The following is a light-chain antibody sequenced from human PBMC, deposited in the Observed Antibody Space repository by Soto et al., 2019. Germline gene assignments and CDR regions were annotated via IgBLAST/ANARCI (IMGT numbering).Light chain of an antibody. CDR1: QSVSGKY. V-gene: IGKV3-20*01. J-gene: IGKJ2*01. CDR3: QQYGTSPFT. Sequence: DIVLTQSPGTLSLSPGEKVTLSCRASQSVSGKYLAWYQQKPGQAPRLLIYGAFIRATGIPDRFSGSGSGTDFTLTISRLEPEDFAVYYCQQYGTSPFTFGLGTNLDIK. CDR2: GAF.